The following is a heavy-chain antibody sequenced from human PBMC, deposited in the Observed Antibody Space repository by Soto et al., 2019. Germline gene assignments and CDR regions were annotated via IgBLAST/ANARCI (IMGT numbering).Heavy chain of an antibody. CDR1: GCTVSSYA. Sequence: QVQLVQSVAEVTKPGSSVKVSCNASGCTVSSYAISWVRQAPGQGLEWMGGIIPIFGTANYAQKVQGRVTLTADKAKRAAYMEVSILSSEDAAVYYVAIGARAYYYDSSGLSFEYLGKGTRFIVSS. J-gene: IGHJ4*02. CDR3: AIGARAYYYDSSGLSFEY. CDR2: IIPIFGTA. V-gene: IGHV1-69*06. D-gene: IGHD3-22*01.